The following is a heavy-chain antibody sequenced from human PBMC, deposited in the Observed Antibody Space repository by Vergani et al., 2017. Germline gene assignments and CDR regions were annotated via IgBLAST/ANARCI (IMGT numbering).Heavy chain of an antibody. V-gene: IGHV3-11*01. D-gene: IGHD1/OR15-1a*01. Sequence: VASGGGLVRPGGSLRLSCAASGFIFSDYYMTWIRQTPGKGLEWLAHISDGGETKMYAESLKGRFTVSRDNTKNLLILQMKTLKVDDTATYYCGRKQSPASLMDKPIDIWGQGTLVTVS. J-gene: IGHJ5*02. CDR2: ISDGGETK. CDR3: GRKQSPASLMDKPIDI. CDR1: GFIFSDYY.